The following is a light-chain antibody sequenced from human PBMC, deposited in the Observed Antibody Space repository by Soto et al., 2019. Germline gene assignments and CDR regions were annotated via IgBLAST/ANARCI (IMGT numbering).Light chain of an antibody. Sequence: DIQMTQSPSTLSASVGDRVTITCRVSQSISNWLAWYQQKPGKAPKLLIYDASSLESGVPSRFSGSGSGTEFTLTISSLQPDDFATYYCQQYNSYWGTFGQGTKVEIK. V-gene: IGKV1-5*01. CDR1: QSISNW. CDR2: DAS. CDR3: QQYNSYWGT. J-gene: IGKJ1*01.